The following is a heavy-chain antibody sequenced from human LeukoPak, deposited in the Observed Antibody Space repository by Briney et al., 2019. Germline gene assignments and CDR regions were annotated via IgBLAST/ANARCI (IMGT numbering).Heavy chain of an antibody. V-gene: IGHV3-30*02. CDR2: IQYDGSNE. Sequence: GGSLRLSCAASGFTFSDYWMEWVRQAPGKGLEWVAYIQYDGSNEQYADSVKGRFSISRDSSKNILYLQMNSLRAEDTAVYYCAKDRCSNGIGCYYYYMDVWGKGTTVTISS. D-gene: IGHD2-8*01. J-gene: IGHJ6*03. CDR3: AKDRCSNGIGCYYYYMDV. CDR1: GFTFSDYW.